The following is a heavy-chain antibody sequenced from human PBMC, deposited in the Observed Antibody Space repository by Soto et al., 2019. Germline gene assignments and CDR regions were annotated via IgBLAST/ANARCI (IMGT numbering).Heavy chain of an antibody. D-gene: IGHD3-3*01. J-gene: IGHJ4*02. V-gene: IGHV4-39*01. CDR2: IYYSGST. Sequence: QLQLQESGPGLVKPSETLSLTCTVSGGSISSSSYYWGWIRQPPGKGLEWIGSIYYSGSTYYNPSLKSRVTISVDTSKNQFSLKLSSVTAADTAVYYCASTGVVTLMGFDYWGQGTLVTVSS. CDR3: ASTGVVTLMGFDY. CDR1: GGSISSSSYY.